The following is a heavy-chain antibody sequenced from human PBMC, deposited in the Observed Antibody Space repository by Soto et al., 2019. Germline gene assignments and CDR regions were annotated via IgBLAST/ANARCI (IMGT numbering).Heavy chain of an antibody. CDR3: AKDFQNYYGSGTQD. V-gene: IGHV3-23*01. CDR2: ISGSGGST. CDR1: GFTFSSYS. D-gene: IGHD3-10*01. Sequence: GGSLRLSCAASGFTFSSYSMSWVRQAPGKGLEWVSAISGSGGSTYYADSVKGRFTISRDNSKNTLYLQMNSLRAEDTAVYYCAKDFQNYYGSGTQDWGQGTLVTV. J-gene: IGHJ4*02.